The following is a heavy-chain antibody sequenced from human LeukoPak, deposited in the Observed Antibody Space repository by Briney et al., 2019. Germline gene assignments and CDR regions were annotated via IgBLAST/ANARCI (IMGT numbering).Heavy chain of an antibody. CDR1: GGSIGSGDYY. J-gene: IGHJ6*02. CDR2: TYYSGST. Sequence: SETLSLTCTVSGGSIGSGDYYWSWIRQPPGKGLEWIGYTYYSGSTYYNPSLKSRVTISVDTSKNQFSLKLSSVTAADTAVYYCAREGRVSDFWSGYYYGMDVWGQGTTVTVSS. D-gene: IGHD3-3*01. V-gene: IGHV4-30-4*01. CDR3: AREGRVSDFWSGYYYGMDV.